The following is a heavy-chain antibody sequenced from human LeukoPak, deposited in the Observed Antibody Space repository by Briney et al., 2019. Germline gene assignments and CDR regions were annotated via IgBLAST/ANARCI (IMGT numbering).Heavy chain of an antibody. V-gene: IGHV4-34*01. CDR1: GGSFSGYY. Sequence: PSETLSLTCAVYGGSFSGYYWSWIRQPPGKGLEWIGEINHSGSTNYNPSLKSRVTISVDTSKNQLSLKLSSVTAADTAVYYCARRLRDIVVVPAAMGPYNWFDPWGQGTLVTVSS. CDR3: ARRLRDIVVVPAAMGPYNWFDP. J-gene: IGHJ5*02. CDR2: INHSGST. D-gene: IGHD2-2*01.